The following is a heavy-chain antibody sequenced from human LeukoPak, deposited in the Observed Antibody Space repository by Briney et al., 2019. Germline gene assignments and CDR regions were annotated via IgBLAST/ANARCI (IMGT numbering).Heavy chain of an antibody. CDR1: GGSISSYY. CDR3: ARHGAGGLVAVAGTNYFDY. CDR2: IYYSGST. D-gene: IGHD6-19*01. Sequence: PSETLSLTCTVSGGSISSYYWSWIRQPPGKGLEWIGYIYYSGSTNYNPSLKSRVTISVDTSKDQFSLKLSSVTAADTAVYYCARHGAGGLVAVAGTNYFDYWGQGTLVTVSS. V-gene: IGHV4-59*08. J-gene: IGHJ4*02.